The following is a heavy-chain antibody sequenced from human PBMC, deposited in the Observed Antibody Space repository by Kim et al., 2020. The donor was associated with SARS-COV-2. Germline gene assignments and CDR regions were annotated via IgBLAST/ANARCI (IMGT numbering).Heavy chain of an antibody. D-gene: IGHD3-10*01. CDR1: GGSLSGYY. CDR3: ARADLSGSGSFAPLDY. CDR2: IDESGRDT. J-gene: IGHJ4*02. V-gene: IGHV4-34*01. Sequence: SETLSLTCGVYGGSLSGYYWSWIRQSPGKGLEWIGEIDESGRDTNYGPSLKSRITISVDTSKNQFTLKLSSVTAADTAVYYCARADLSGSGSFAPLDYWGQGSLVTVPS.